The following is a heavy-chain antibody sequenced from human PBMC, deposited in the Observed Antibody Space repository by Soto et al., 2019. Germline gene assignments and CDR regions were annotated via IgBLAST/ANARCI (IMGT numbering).Heavy chain of an antibody. J-gene: IGHJ4*02. D-gene: IGHD2-2*01. CDR2: INHSGST. CDR3: AVRYCSSTSCSTLDS. CDR1: GGSFSGYY. Sequence: SETLSLTCVVPGGSFSGYYWNWIRQPPGKGLEWIGEINHSGSTNYNPSLKSRVTISVDTSKNQLSLRLSSVTAADTAMYYCAVRYCSSTSCSTLDSWGQGTLVTVSS. V-gene: IGHV4-34*01.